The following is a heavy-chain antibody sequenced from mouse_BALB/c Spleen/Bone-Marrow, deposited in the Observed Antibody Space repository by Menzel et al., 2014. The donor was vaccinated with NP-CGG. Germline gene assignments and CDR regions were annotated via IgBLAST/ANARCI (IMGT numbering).Heavy chain of an antibody. CDR3: ARLDGFAY. V-gene: IGHV3-6*02. J-gene: IGHJ3*01. CDR2: ISYDGSN. Sequence: VQLQQSGPGLVKPSQSLSLTCSVTGHSIXSGYYWNWIRQFPGNKLEWMGYISYDGSNNYNPSLKNRISITRDTSKNQFFLKLNSVTTEDTATYYCARLDGFAYWGQGTLVTVSA. CDR1: GHSIXSGYY.